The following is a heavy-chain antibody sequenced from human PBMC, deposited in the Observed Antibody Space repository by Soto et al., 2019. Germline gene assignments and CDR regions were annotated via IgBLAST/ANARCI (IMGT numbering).Heavy chain of an antibody. D-gene: IGHD2-15*01. CDR3: AKGSRDCCYSNVDF. CDR2: ICPFGCNT. Sequence: GGSLRLSCAASGFSFSNYAMNWVRQAPGKGLEWVSVICPFGCNTYYGNPVKGRFTISRDNSKNTLYLEMNILRAEDTALYLCAKGSRDCCYSNVDFWGQGTLVTVSS. CDR1: GFSFSNYA. V-gene: IGHV3-23*01. J-gene: IGHJ4*02.